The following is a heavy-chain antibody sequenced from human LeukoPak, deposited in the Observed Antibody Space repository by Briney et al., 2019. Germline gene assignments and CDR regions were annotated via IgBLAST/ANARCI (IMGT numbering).Heavy chain of an antibody. J-gene: IGHJ4*02. CDR2: ISADNGNT. V-gene: IGHV1-18*01. CDR1: GYTFTIYG. Sequence: ASVKVSFTASGYTFTIYGISLVRQAPGQGLEWMGWISADNGNTKYAQKLQGRVTMTTDTSTSTAYMELRSLRSDHTDVYYCARPYYYDSSGSYYFDYWGQGTLVTVSS. D-gene: IGHD3-22*01. CDR3: ARPYYYDSSGSYYFDY.